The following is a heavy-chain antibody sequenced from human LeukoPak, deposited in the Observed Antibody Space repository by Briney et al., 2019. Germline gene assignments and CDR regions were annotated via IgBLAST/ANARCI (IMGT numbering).Heavy chain of an antibody. V-gene: IGHV3-21*04. D-gene: IGHD2-8*02. CDR1: GFTFSDYT. CDR2: ISGSSNYI. Sequence: PGGSLRLSCAASGFTFSDYTMNWVRLAPGKGLEWVSSISGSSNYIYYADSLKGRFTISRGNSKNILYLQMNSLRVEDTALYYCALDCCTGSRFDHWGQGTLVTVPS. CDR3: ALDCCTGSRFDH. J-gene: IGHJ4*02.